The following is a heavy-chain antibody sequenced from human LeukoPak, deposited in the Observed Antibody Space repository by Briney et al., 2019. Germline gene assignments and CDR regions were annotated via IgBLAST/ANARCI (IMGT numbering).Heavy chain of an antibody. CDR1: GFTFNSYW. D-gene: IGHD2-8*02. CDR3: ARDGVSGAPDY. Sequence: GGSLRLSCAASGFTFNSYWMHWLRQTPGKGLVWVSHIKTDGSTTNYADSVRGRFTISRDNAKNTLYLQMNSLRAGDTAVYYCARDGVSGAPDYWGQGTLVTVSS. CDR2: IKTDGSTT. V-gene: IGHV3-74*01. J-gene: IGHJ4*02.